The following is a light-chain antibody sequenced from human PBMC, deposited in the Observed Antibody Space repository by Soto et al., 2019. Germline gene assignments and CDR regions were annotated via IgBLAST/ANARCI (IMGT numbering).Light chain of an antibody. CDR2: QDK. V-gene: IGLV3-1*01. Sequence: SYELTQPPSVSVSPGQTATITCSGDNLGSKYVCWYQQRPGQSPVLVMYQDKYRPSGIPDRFSGANSGSTATLTITGTQAMDEADYYCQAWDSITYVVFGGGTQRTVL. J-gene: IGLJ2*01. CDR3: QAWDSITYVV. CDR1: NLGSKY.